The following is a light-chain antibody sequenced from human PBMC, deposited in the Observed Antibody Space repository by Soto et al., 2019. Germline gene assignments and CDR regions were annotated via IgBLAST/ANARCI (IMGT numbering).Light chain of an antibody. Sequence: EIVLTQSPGTLSLSPGERATLSCRASQSVSSSYLAWYQQKPGQAPRLLIYGASNRATGIPDRFSGSGSGTDFTLTISRLEPGDFAVYYCQQYGSSLLTFGGGTKVEIK. CDR1: QSVSSSY. CDR3: QQYGSSLLT. CDR2: GAS. J-gene: IGKJ4*01. V-gene: IGKV3-20*01.